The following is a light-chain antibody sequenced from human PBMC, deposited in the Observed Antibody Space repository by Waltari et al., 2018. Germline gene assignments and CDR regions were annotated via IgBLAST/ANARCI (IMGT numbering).Light chain of an antibody. V-gene: IGLV2-11*01. CDR3: CSFAGTSYV. Sequence: QSALTQPRSVSGSPGQSVAISCTGTSGDVGGYDYVSWYQQHPGKAPKLMIYDVSKRPSGVPDRCSGSKSGNTASLTISGLQAEDEADYYCCSFAGTSYVFGTGTKVTVL. CDR1: SGDVGGYDY. J-gene: IGLJ1*01. CDR2: DVS.